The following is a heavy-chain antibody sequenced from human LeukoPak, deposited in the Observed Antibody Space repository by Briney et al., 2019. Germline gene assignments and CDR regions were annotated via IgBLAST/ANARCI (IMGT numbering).Heavy chain of an antibody. CDR1: GFTFNSYG. Sequence: GRSLRLSCAASGFTFNSYGIHWVRQAPGKGLEWVAFIWYDGSNKYYADSVKGRFTIPRDNSKNTLYLQMNSLRAEDTAVYYCARARTTRGFDYWGQGTLVTVSS. V-gene: IGHV3-33*01. CDR2: IWYDGSNK. J-gene: IGHJ4*02. D-gene: IGHD4-17*01. CDR3: ARARTTRGFDY.